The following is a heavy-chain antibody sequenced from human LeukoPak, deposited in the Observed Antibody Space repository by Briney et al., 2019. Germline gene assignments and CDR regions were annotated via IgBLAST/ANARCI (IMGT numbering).Heavy chain of an antibody. CDR3: ARAPSVNYYGSSGYLSAYYYGMDV. V-gene: IGHV1-2*02. D-gene: IGHD3-22*01. CDR1: GYTFTGYY. CDR2: INPNSGGT. Sequence: ASVKVSCKASGYTFTGYYMHWVRQAPGQGLEWMGWINPNSGGTNYAQKFQGRVTMTRDTSISTAYMELSRLRSDDTAVYYCARAPSVNYYGSSGYLSAYYYGMDVWGQGTTVTVSS. J-gene: IGHJ6*02.